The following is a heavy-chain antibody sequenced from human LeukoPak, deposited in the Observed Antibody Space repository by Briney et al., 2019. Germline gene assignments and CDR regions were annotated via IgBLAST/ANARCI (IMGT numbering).Heavy chain of an antibody. D-gene: IGHD2-2*01. V-gene: IGHV1-69*05. CDR1: GGTFSSYA. CDR2: IIPIFGTA. CDR3: ASFDCSSTSCFGSFGY. Sequence: SVKVSCKASGGTFSSYAISWVRQAPGQGLEWMGGIIPIFGTANYAQKFQGRVTITTDESTSTAYMELSSLRSEDTAVYYCASFDCSSTSCFGSFGYWGQGTLVTVSS. J-gene: IGHJ4*02.